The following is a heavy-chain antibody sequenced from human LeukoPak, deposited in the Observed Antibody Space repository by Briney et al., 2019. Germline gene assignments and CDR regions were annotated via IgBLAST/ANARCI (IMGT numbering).Heavy chain of an antibody. J-gene: IGHJ5*02. Sequence: SETLSLTCTVSGGSISSSSYYWGWIRQPPGKGLEWIGSIYYSGSTYYNPSLKSRVTISVDTSKNQFSLKLSSVTAADTAVYYFARHVEGYSSSWYLGSRFDPWGQGTLVTVSS. D-gene: IGHD6-13*01. CDR2: IYYSGST. CDR1: GGSISSSSYY. CDR3: ARHVEGYSSSWYLGSRFDP. V-gene: IGHV4-39*01.